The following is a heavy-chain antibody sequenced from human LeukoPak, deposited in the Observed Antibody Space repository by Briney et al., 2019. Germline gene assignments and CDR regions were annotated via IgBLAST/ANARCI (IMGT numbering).Heavy chain of an antibody. CDR1: GFTFSSYE. Sequence: GGSLRLSCAASGFTFSSYEMNWVRQAPGKGLEWVSYISSSGSTIYYADSVKGRFTISRDNSKNTLYLQMNSLRADDTAVYCCAKSGYNRFDYWGQGTLVTVSS. J-gene: IGHJ4*02. CDR3: AKSGYNRFDY. V-gene: IGHV3-48*03. CDR2: ISSSGSTI. D-gene: IGHD5-24*01.